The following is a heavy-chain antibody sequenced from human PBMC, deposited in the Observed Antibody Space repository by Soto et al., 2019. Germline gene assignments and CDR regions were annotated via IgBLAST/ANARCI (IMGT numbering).Heavy chain of an antibody. V-gene: IGHV4-34*09. D-gene: IGHD1-1*01. Sequence: SETLSLTCAVFSASLGGHYWTWIRHRPGEGLEWFGYINHRGSLYYNPSLKSRVSMSVDTSKNQFSLNLSSVTAADTAVYYCAREFPQRQGRNMDVWGQGTPVTVSS. CDR1: SASLGGHY. J-gene: IGHJ6*02. CDR3: AREFPQRQGRNMDV. CDR2: INHRGSL.